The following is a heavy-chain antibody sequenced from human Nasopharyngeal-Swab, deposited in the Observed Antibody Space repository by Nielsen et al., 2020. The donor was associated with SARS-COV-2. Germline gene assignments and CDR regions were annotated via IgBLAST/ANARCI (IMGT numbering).Heavy chain of an antibody. CDR3: ARVGDSGWYPGKYFQH. Sequence: ASVKVSCKASGYTFTGYYMNWVRQAPGQGLEWMGWMNPNSGNTGYAQKFQGRVTMTRNTSISTAYMELSSLRSEDTAVYCCARVGDSGWYPGKYFQHWGQGTLVTVSS. D-gene: IGHD6-19*01. CDR2: MNPNSGNT. J-gene: IGHJ1*01. V-gene: IGHV1-8*02. CDR1: GYTFTGYY.